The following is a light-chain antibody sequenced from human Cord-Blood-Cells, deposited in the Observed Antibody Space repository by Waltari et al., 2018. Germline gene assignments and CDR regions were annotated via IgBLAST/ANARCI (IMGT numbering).Light chain of an antibody. J-gene: IGLJ3*02. CDR1: SGNSSYA. V-gene: IGLV4-69*01. CDR3: QTWGTGIQV. Sequence: QLVLTQSPSASASLGASVKLTCTLSSGNSSYAIAWHQQQPEKGPRYLMKLNSDGSHSTGDGIPDRFSGSSSGAERYLTISSLQSEDEADYYCQTWGTGIQVFGGGTK. CDR2: LNSDGSH.